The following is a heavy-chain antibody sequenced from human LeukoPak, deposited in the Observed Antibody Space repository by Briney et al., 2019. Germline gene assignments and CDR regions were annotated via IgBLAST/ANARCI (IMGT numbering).Heavy chain of an antibody. D-gene: IGHD6-6*01. V-gene: IGHV3-7*02. Sequence: QPGGSLRLSCTASGFTFAGYWMTWVSHPPGKGLEWVANIKSDGSEKYYVDSVKGRFTVSRDNTKNSLSLQLNSLRAEDTAVYYCAKLSEYSFDSRGQGTQVTVSS. CDR1: GFTFAGYW. CDR3: AKLSEYSFDS. J-gene: IGHJ4*02. CDR2: IKSDGSEK.